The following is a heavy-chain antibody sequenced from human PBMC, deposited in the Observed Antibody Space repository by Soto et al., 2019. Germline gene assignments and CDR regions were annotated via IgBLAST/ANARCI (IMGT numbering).Heavy chain of an antibody. D-gene: IGHD5-18*01. CDR2: IYYSGST. V-gene: IGHV4-39*01. Sequence: QLQLQESGPGLVKPSETLSLTCTVSGGSISSSSYYWGWIRQPPGKGLEWIGSIYYSGSTYYNPSLKSRVTISVDTSKNQFSLKLSSVTAADTAVYYCARHETPWIQLWPGDGTNNWFDPWGQGTLVTVSS. CDR3: ARHETPWIQLWPGDGTNNWFDP. CDR1: GGSISSSSYY. J-gene: IGHJ5*02.